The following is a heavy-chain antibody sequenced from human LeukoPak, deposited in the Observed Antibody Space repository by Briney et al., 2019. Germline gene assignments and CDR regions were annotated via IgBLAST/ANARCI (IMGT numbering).Heavy chain of an antibody. CDR1: GFTFSSYG. J-gene: IGHJ3*02. Sequence: GSLRLSCAASGFTFSSYGMHWVRQAPGKGLEWVAVIWYDGSNKYYADSVKGRFTISRDNSKNTLYLQMNSLRAEDTAVYYCARDGFEIVGAKDAFDIWGQGTMVTVSS. V-gene: IGHV3-33*01. CDR2: IWYDGSNK. D-gene: IGHD1-26*01. CDR3: ARDGFEIVGAKDAFDI.